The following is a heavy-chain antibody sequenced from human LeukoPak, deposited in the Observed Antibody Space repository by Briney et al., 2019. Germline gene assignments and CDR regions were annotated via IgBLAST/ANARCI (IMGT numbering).Heavy chain of an antibody. CDR3: ARGWSGYLGP. Sequence: SETLSLTCTVSGGSISSSSYYWSWIRQPPGKGLEWIGYIYYSGSTNYNPSLESRVTISVDTSKNQFSLKLTSVTAADTAVYYCARGWSGYLGPWGQGTLVTVSS. CDR2: IYYSGST. J-gene: IGHJ5*02. V-gene: IGHV4-61*01. D-gene: IGHD3-3*01. CDR1: GGSISSSSYY.